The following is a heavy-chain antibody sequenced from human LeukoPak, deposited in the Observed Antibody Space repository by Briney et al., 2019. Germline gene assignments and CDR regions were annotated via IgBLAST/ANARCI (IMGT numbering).Heavy chain of an antibody. V-gene: IGHV3-53*01. CDR2: IYSGGST. J-gene: IGHJ4*02. CDR3: AREWPNYGDTGIDY. D-gene: IGHD4-17*01. CDR1: GFTVSSNY. Sequence: TGGSLRLSCAASGFTVSSNYMSWVRQAPGKGLEWVSVIYSGGSTYYADSVKGRFTISRDNSKNTLYLQMNSLRAEDTAVYYCAREWPNYGDTGIDYWGQGTLVTVSS.